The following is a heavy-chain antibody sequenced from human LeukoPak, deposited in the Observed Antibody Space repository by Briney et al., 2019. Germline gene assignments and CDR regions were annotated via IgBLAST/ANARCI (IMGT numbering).Heavy chain of an antibody. V-gene: IGHV4-59*08. J-gene: IGHJ3*02. Sequence: SETLSLTCTVSGGSISSYYWSWIRQPPGKGLGWIGYIYYSGSTNYNPSLKSRVTISVDTSKNQFSLKLSSVTAADTAVYYCARQRGYCSGGSCYWSHAFDIWGQGTMVTVSS. CDR1: GGSISSYY. CDR2: IYYSGST. D-gene: IGHD2-15*01. CDR3: ARQRGYCSGGSCYWSHAFDI.